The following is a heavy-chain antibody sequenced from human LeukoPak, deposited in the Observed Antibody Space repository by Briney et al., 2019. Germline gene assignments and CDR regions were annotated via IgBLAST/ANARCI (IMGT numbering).Heavy chain of an antibody. Sequence: PGGSLRLSCSASGFTFSNYGMHWVRQAPNKGLEWVAVIWYDGSNKYYADSVKGRFTISRDNSKNTLYLQMNSLRAEDTAVYYCARGNYDSSGYEDYWGQGTLVTVSS. CDR1: GFTFSNYG. V-gene: IGHV3-33*08. J-gene: IGHJ4*02. D-gene: IGHD3-22*01. CDR3: ARGNYDSSGYEDY. CDR2: IWYDGSNK.